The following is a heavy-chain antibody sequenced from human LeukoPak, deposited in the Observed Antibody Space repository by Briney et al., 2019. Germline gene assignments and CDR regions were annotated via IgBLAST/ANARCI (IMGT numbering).Heavy chain of an antibody. D-gene: IGHD6-13*01. J-gene: IGHJ5*02. Sequence: SETLSLTCTVSGGSISSYYWSWIRQPPGKALEWIGYIYYSGSTNYNPSLKSRVTISVDTSKNQFSLKLSSVTAADTAVYYCARGSLKYSSSWFYNWFDPWGQGTLVTVSS. CDR1: GGSISSYY. CDR3: ARGSLKYSSSWFYNWFDP. V-gene: IGHV4-59*01. CDR2: IYYSGST.